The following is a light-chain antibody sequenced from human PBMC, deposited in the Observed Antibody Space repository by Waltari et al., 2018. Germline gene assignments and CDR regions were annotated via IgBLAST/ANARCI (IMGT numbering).Light chain of an antibody. CDR2: IDN. J-gene: IGLJ2*01. CDR3: SSWHDRLNGWI. Sequence: QSVLIQPPSVSVTPGQRVTISCSGGTSDIGSTTVNWYQQLPGTAPKLLIYIDNERPAGVPARFSGSKSGTSASLTISGLQSEDEADYYCSSWHDRLNGWIFGGGTKLIV. CDR1: TSDIGSTT. V-gene: IGLV1-44*01.